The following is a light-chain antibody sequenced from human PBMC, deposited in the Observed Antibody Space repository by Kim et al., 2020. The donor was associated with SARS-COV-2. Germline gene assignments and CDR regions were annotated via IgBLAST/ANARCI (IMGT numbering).Light chain of an antibody. J-gene: IGLJ3*02. CDR2: DVS. CDR3: CSYAGSYTWV. Sequence: QSALTQPASVSGSPGQSITISCTGTSSDVGGYNYVSWYQQHPGKAPKLMIYDVSNRPSGVSNRFSGSKSGNTASLTISGLQAEDEADYYCCSYAGSYTWVFGGGTQLTVL. CDR1: SSDVGGYNY. V-gene: IGLV2-14*03.